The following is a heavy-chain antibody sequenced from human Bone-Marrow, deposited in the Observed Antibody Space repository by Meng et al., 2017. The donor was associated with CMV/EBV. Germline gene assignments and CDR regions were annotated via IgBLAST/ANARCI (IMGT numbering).Heavy chain of an antibody. CDR2: ISANSRSI. D-gene: IGHD2-8*01. CDR1: GFNFDDYA. Sequence: SLKISCAASGFNFDDYAMHWVRQAPGKGPEWVAGISANSRSIGYADSVRGRFAISRDNARNSLSLEIYRLRPEDTALYYCTRSECYLCHFTECHTYYFDLWGQGTLVTVSS. V-gene: IGHV3-9*01. CDR3: TRSECYLCHFTECHTYYFDL. J-gene: IGHJ4*02.